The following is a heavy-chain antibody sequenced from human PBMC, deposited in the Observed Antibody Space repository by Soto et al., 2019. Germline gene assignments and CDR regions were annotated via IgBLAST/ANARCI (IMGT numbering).Heavy chain of an antibody. J-gene: IGHJ3*02. D-gene: IGHD2-21*02. Sequence: QVQLQESGPGLVKPSGTLSLTCAVSGGSVSSSNWWSWVRQSPGKGLEWMGEISHSGSAHYNPSLMRRATTSLDKSKNQFSLRRASVTAADTAVYYSARVPGVVVSADDAFDIWGPGTRVIVSS. CDR2: ISHSGSA. CDR3: ARVPGVVVSADDAFDI. V-gene: IGHV4-4*02. CDR1: GGSVSSSNW.